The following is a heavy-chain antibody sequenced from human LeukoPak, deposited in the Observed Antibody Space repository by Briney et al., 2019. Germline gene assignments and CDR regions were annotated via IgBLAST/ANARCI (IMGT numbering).Heavy chain of an antibody. V-gene: IGHV1-8*01. D-gene: IGHD1-26*01. Sequence: ASVKVSCKASGYTFTSYDINWVRQATGQGLEWMGWMNPNSGNTSYAQKFQGRVTMTRNTSISTAYMELSSLRSEDTAVYYCARDVRAGATMHWFDPWGQGTLVTVSS. CDR2: MNPNSGNT. J-gene: IGHJ5*02. CDR3: ARDVRAGATMHWFDP. CDR1: GYTFTSYD.